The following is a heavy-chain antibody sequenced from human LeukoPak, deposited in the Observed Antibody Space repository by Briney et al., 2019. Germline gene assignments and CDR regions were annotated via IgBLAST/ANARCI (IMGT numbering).Heavy chain of an antibody. V-gene: IGHV3-74*01. CDR1: GFTVSSNY. J-gene: IGHJ4*02. Sequence: GGSLRLSCAASGFTVSSNYMSWVRQAPGKGLVWVSRLNSDGSSTVYADSVKGRFTISRDNAKNTLYLQMNSLRAEDTAVYYCARSPYCSSTSCYHFDYWGQGTLVTVSS. CDR3: ARSPYCSSTSCYHFDY. D-gene: IGHD2-2*01. CDR2: LNSDGSST.